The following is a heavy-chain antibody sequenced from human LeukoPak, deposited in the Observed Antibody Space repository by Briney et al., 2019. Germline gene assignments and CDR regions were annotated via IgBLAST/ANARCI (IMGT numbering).Heavy chain of an antibody. CDR2: ISGSVGST. Sequence: GGSLRLSCAPSGFSLSSYAMSWVRHAPGKGVGWVSAISGSVGSTFYTDSVKGPFTLSRDTSKHPLYLQTNSLRADDPGVYFFASRFDYGGQETLVTVSS. CDR3: ASRFDY. CDR1: GFSLSSYA. V-gene: IGHV3-23*01. J-gene: IGHJ4*02.